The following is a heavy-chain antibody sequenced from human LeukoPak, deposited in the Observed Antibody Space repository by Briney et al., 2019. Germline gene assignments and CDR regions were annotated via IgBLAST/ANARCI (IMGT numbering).Heavy chain of an antibody. D-gene: IGHD3-22*01. Sequence: GGSLRLSCAASGFTFDDYGMSWVRQAPGKGLEWVSGINWNGGSTGYADSVKGRFTISRDNAKNTLYLQMNSLRAEDTAIYYCASLYDSSGYPFDYWGQGTLVTVSA. CDR3: ASLYDSSGYPFDY. CDR2: INWNGGST. J-gene: IGHJ4*02. CDR1: GFTFDDYG. V-gene: IGHV3-20*04.